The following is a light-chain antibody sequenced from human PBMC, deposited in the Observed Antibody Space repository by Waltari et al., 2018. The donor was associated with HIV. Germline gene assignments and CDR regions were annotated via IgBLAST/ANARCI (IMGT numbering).Light chain of an antibody. J-gene: IGLJ2*01. CDR2: QDS. CDR3: QAWDSSTAV. CDR1: KLGDKY. Sequence: SYELTQPPSVSVSPGQPASITCSGDKLGDKYACWYQQKPGQSPVLVIYQDSKRPSGIPELFSGSNSGNTATLTISGTQAMDEADYYCQAWDSSTAVFGGGTKLTVL. V-gene: IGLV3-1*01.